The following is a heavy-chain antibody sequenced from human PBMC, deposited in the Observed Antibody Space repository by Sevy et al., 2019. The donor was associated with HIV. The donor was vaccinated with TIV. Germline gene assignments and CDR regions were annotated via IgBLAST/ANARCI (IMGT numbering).Heavy chain of an antibody. D-gene: IGHD3-10*01. J-gene: IGHJ4*02. V-gene: IGHV4-34*01. CDR3: ARGNYGSGIATFDY. CDR1: GASFSGYY. CDR2: INHSGST. Sequence: SETLSLTCAVYGASFSGYYWSWIRQPPGKGLEWIGEINHSGSTNYNPSLKSRVTISVDTSKNQFSLKLSSVTAADTAVYYCARGNYGSGIATFDYWGQGTLVTVSS.